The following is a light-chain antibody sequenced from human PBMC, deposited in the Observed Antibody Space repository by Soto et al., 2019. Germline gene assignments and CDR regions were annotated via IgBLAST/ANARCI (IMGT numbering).Light chain of an antibody. CDR2: RNN. CDR1: SSNIGSNY. V-gene: IGLV1-47*01. Sequence: QSVLTQPPSASGTPGQRVTISCSGSSSNIGSNYVYWYQQLPGTAPKLLIYRNNQWPSGVPDRFSGSKSGTSASLAISGLRSEDEADYYCAAWDDSLSGVVFGGGTQLTV. J-gene: IGLJ2*01. CDR3: AAWDDSLSGVV.